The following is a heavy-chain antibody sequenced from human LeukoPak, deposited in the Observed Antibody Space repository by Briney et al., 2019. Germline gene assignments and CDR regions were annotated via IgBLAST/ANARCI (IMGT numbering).Heavy chain of an antibody. CDR2: INPNSGGT. Sequence: ASVKVSCKASGYTFTGYYMHWVRQAPGQGLEWMGWINPNSGGTKYAQKFQGRVTMTRDTSISTAYMELSSLTSDDTAVYYCARDRGVPGPGNALDIWGQGTMVTVSS. D-gene: IGHD2-8*01. CDR1: GYTFTGYY. CDR3: ARDRGVPGPGNALDI. J-gene: IGHJ3*02. V-gene: IGHV1-2*02.